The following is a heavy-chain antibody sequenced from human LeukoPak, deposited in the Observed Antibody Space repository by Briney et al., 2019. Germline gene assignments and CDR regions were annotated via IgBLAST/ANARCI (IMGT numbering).Heavy chain of an antibody. D-gene: IGHD5-18*01. CDR2: IWYDGSNK. Sequence: PGRSLRLSCAASGFTFSSYGMHWVRQAPGKGLEWVAVIWYDGSNKYYADSVKGRFTISRDNSKNTLYLQMNSLRAEDTAVYYCAREMGSKGIQQWPNYYYYGMDVWGQGTTVTVSS. J-gene: IGHJ6*02. CDR3: AREMGSKGIQQWPNYYYYGMDV. V-gene: IGHV3-33*01. CDR1: GFTFSSYG.